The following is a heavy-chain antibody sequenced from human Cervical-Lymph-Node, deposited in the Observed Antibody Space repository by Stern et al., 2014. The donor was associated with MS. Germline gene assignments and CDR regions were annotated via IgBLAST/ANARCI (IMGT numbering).Heavy chain of an antibody. CDR2: INPNGGGT. CDR3: ARISGYSGGWYHFDY. D-gene: IGHD6-19*01. Sequence: VQLVQSGAEVKKPGASVKVSCKASGYTFTSYYVDWVRQAPGQGLEWMGMINPNGGGTNYAQKFQGRVTMTRDTSTSTVYMELSSLRSEDTAVYYCARISGYSGGWYHFDYWGQGTLVTVSS. CDR1: GYTFTSYY. V-gene: IGHV1-46*03. J-gene: IGHJ4*02.